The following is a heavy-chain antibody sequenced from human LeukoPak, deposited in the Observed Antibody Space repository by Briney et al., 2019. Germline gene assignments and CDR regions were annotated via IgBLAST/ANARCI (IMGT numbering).Heavy chain of an antibody. V-gene: IGHV1-2*02. Sequence: GASVKVSCKASGYTFTGYYMHWVRQAPGQGLEWMGWINPNSGGTNYAQKFKGRVTMTRDTSISTAYMELSRLRSDDTAVYYCARSLWAGYSSSFLGYWGQGTLVTVSS. CDR2: INPNSGGT. D-gene: IGHD6-6*01. J-gene: IGHJ4*02. CDR3: ARSLWAGYSSSFLGY. CDR1: GYTFTGYY.